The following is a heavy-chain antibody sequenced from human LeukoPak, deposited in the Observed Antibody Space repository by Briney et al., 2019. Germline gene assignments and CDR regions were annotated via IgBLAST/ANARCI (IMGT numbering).Heavy chain of an antibody. CDR1: GYTFTSYD. CDR2: MSPNSGDT. J-gene: IGHJ6*02. CDR3: ARGEDGMDV. V-gene: IGHV1-8*01. Sequence: ASVKVSCKASGYTFTSYDFNWVRQATGQRPEWMGWMSPNSGDTGYAQKSQDRVTMTRNTSISTAYMELSSLRSDDTAVYYCARGEDGMDVWGQGTTVTVSS.